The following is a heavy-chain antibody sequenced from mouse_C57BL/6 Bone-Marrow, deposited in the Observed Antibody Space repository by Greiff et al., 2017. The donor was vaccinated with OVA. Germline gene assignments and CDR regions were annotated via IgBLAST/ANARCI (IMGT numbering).Heavy chain of an antibody. Sequence: EVKLQESGPVLVKPGASVKMSCKASGYTFTDYYMNWVKQSHGKSLEWIGVINPYNGGTSYNEKFKGKATLTVDKSSSTAYMELNSLTSEDSAVYYCAVLRYYAMDYWGQGTSVTVSS. CDR3: AVLRYYAMDY. CDR2: INPYNGGT. V-gene: IGHV1-19*01. J-gene: IGHJ4*01. CDR1: GYTFTDYY.